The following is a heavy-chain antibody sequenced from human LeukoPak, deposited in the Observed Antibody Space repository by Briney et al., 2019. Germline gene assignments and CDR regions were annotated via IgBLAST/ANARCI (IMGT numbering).Heavy chain of an antibody. Sequence: GESLKISCKGSGYSITSYWIGWVRQMPGKGLVWLGIIYPGDSDTTYSPSFQGQVTISADNSISTAYLQWSSLKASDTAMYYCASSSSWPNYYCDGMDVWGQETTVTVSS. J-gene: IGHJ6*02. V-gene: IGHV5-51*01. CDR2: IYPGDSDT. D-gene: IGHD6-13*01. CDR3: ASSSSWPNYYCDGMDV. CDR1: GYSITSYW.